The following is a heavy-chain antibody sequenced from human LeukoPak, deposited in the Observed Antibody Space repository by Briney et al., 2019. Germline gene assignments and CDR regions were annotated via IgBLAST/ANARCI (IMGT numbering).Heavy chain of an antibody. V-gene: IGHV3-30*04. D-gene: IGHD3-16*01. CDR3: RLAFVEASGGPIQDSFDI. CDR2: ISYDGTNK. J-gene: IGHJ3*02. CDR1: GVAFTIYP. Sequence: PGGSLRLSCAATGVAFTIYPMHWVRQAPGKGLDSVAVISYDGTNKFYSDSVRGRFTISRDNSKSTLFLQMNSLRPEDTAVYYCRLAFVEASGGPIQDSFDIWGQGTMVTVSS.